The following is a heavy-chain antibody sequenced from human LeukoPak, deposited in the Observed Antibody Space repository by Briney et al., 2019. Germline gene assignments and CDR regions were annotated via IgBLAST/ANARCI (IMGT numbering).Heavy chain of an antibody. J-gene: IGHJ5*02. CDR3: AREEKYQLLWEWFDP. D-gene: IGHD2-2*01. CDR2: IIPIFGTA. CDR1: GYTFTSYY. Sequence: GASVKVSCKASGYTFTSYYMHWVRQAPGQGLEWMGGIIPIFGTANYAQKFQGRVTITADKSTSTAYMELSSLRSEDTAVYYCAREEKYQLLWEWFDPWGQGTLVTVSS. V-gene: IGHV1-69*06.